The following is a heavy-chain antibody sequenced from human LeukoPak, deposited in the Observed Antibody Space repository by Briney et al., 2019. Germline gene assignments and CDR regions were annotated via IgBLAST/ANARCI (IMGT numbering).Heavy chain of an antibody. CDR3: ARASGSYGYYGMDV. Sequence: RTGGSLRLSCAASGFTFSDYYMSWIRQAPGKGLEWVSYISSSGSTIYYADSVKGRFTISRDNAKNSLYLQMNSLRAEDTAVYYCARASGSYGYYGMDVWGQGTTVTVSS. J-gene: IGHJ6*02. CDR1: GFTFSDYY. D-gene: IGHD1-26*01. V-gene: IGHV3-11*01. CDR2: ISSSGSTI.